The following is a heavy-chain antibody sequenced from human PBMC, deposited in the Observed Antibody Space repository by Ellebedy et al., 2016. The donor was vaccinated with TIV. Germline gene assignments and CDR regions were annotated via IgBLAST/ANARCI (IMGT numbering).Heavy chain of an antibody. V-gene: IGHV1-2*02. J-gene: IGHJ5*02. CDR1: GYTFTGYY. CDR3: VREGPGYFDSSGVWFDP. Sequence: ASVKVSCKASGYTFTGYYMHWVRQAPGQGLEWMGWINPNNGGTSFAQKFQGRVTMTKDTSISTVYMELSRLSSADTAVYYCVREGPGYFDSSGVWFDPWGQGTLVTVSS. D-gene: IGHD3-22*01. CDR2: INPNNGGT.